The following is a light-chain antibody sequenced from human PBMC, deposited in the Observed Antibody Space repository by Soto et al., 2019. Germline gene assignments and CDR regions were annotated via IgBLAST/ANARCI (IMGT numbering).Light chain of an antibody. CDR3: QQYNNWPPIT. CDR2: AAS. CDR1: QSVSSN. V-gene: IGKV3-15*01. Sequence: EILMTQSPATLSVSPGERATLSCRASQSVSSNLAWYQQKPGQAPRLLIYAASTRATVIPARFSGSGSGTEFTLTISSLQSEDFAVYYCQQYNNWPPITFGQGTRLEIK. J-gene: IGKJ5*01.